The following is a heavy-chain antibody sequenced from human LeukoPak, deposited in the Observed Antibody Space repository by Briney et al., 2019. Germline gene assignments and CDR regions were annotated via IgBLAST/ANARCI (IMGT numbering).Heavy chain of an antibody. CDR1: GFTFSNYW. CDR3: ARDPASSSWPYYYYYYMDV. CDR2: IKQDGSEK. J-gene: IGHJ6*03. V-gene: IGHV3-7*01. Sequence: PGGSLRLSCEASGFTFSNYWMSWVRQAPGKGLEWVANIKQDGSEKYYGDSVKGRFTISRDNAKNSLYLQMDYLSAVDTAVYYCARDPASSSWPYYYYYYMDVWGKGTTVTVSS. D-gene: IGHD6-13*01.